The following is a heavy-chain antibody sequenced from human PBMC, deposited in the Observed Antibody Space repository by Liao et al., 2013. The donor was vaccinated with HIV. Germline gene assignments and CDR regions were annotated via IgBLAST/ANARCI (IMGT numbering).Heavy chain of an antibody. CDR3: ARGTPNTAMIGDDAFDI. CDR1: GASISSSSYY. V-gene: IGHV4-39*07. CDR2: VTHSGGT. Sequence: QVQLQEPGPGLVKPSETLSLTCTVSGASISSSSYYWGWIRQPPGKGLEWLGEVTHSGGTNHNPSLKTRLTISVDASKNQVSLRLDSVTAADTAVYYCARGTPNTAMIGDDAFDIWGQGTMVTVSS. D-gene: IGHD5-18*01. J-gene: IGHJ3*02.